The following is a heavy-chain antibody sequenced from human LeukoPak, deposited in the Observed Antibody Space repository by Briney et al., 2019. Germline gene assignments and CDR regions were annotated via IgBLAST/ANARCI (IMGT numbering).Heavy chain of an antibody. J-gene: IGHJ2*01. D-gene: IGHD3-22*01. CDR3: AREYYYDSSGYRSYWYFDL. V-gene: IGHV1-18*01. Sequence: ASVKVSCKASGGTLRSYAISWVRQAPGQGLEWMGWISAYNGNTNYAQKLQGRVTMTTDTSTSTAYMELRSLRSDDTAVYYCAREYYYDSSGYRSYWYFDLWGRGTLVTVSS. CDR2: ISAYNGNT. CDR1: GGTLRSYA.